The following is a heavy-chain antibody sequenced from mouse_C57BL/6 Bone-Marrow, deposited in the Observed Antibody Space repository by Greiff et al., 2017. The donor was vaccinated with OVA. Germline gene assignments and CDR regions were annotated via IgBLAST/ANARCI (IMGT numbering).Heavy chain of an antibody. Sequence: VQLQQSGAELARPGASVKMSCKASGYTFTSYTMHWVKQRPGQGLEWIGYINPSSGYTKYNQKFKDKATLTADKSSSTAYRQLSSLTSEDSAVYYCARKTGTDYWGQGTTLTVSS. D-gene: IGHD4-1*01. J-gene: IGHJ2*01. CDR3: ARKTGTDY. CDR2: INPSSGYT. CDR1: GYTFTSYT. V-gene: IGHV1-4*01.